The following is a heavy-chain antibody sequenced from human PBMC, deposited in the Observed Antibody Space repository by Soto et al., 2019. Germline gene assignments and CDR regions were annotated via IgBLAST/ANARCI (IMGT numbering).Heavy chain of an antibody. CDR3: ARGPLPGHFDY. CDR1: GVSISSYY. Sequence: SETLSLTCTVSGVSISSYYWSWIRQPPGKGLEWIGYIYHSGSTYYNPSLKSRVTISVDRSKNQFSLKLSSVTAADTAVYYCARGPLPGHFDYWGQGTLVTVSS. CDR2: IYHSGST. J-gene: IGHJ4*02. V-gene: IGHV4-59*12.